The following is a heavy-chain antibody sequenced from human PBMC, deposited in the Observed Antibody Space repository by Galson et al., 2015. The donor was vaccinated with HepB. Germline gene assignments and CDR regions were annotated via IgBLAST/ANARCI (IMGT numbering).Heavy chain of an antibody. Sequence: SLRLSCAASGFTFSSYAMHWVRQAPGKGLEWVAVLSYDGSNKYYADSVKGRFTISRDNSKNTLYLQMNSLRAEDTAVYYCARGRTMRVGDYYYYGMDVWGQGTTVTVSS. D-gene: IGHD1-26*01. CDR1: GFTFSSYA. CDR3: ARGRTMRVGDYYYYGMDV. CDR2: LSYDGSNK. V-gene: IGHV3-30-3*01. J-gene: IGHJ6*02.